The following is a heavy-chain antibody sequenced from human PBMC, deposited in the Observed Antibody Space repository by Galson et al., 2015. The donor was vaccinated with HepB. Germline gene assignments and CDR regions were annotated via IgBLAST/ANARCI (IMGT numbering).Heavy chain of an antibody. CDR2: ISRGSGHDI. CDR3: ASESPAL. CDR1: GFTFSGYT. Sequence: SLRLSCAGSGFTFSGYTMNWVRQAPGKGLQWVASISRGSGHDIFDRESVKGRFTISRDNAKNSLYLQMNSLRVEDTGVYYCASESPALWVQGTTVTVSS. J-gene: IGHJ6*02. V-gene: IGHV3-21*01.